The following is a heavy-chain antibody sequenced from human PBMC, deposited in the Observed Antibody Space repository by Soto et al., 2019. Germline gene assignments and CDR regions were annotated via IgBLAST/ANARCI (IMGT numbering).Heavy chain of an antibody. V-gene: IGHV3-74*01. CDR1: GFTFCSYW. D-gene: IGHD7-27*01. Sequence: GGSPRLSCAASGFTFCSYWMHCVRQAPGKGLVWVSRINSDGSSTSYADSVKGRFTISRDNAKNTLYLQMNSLRAEDTAVYYCASSLLTPFDYWGQGTLVTSPQ. J-gene: IGHJ4*02. CDR3: ASSLLTPFDY. CDR2: INSDGSST.